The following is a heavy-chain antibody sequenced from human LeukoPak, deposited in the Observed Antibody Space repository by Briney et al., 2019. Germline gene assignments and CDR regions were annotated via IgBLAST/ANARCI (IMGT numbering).Heavy chain of an antibody. CDR2: IIPIFGTA. CDR1: GGTFSSYA. V-gene: IGHV1-69*01. CDR3: ARVLRVDTARVEEYYFDY. D-gene: IGHD5-18*01. Sequence: GSSVEVSCKASGGTFSSYAISWVRQAPGQGLEWMGGIIPIFGTANYAQKFQGRVTITADESTSTAYMELSSLRSEDTAVYYCARVLRVDTARVEEYYFDYWGQGTLVTVSS. J-gene: IGHJ4*02.